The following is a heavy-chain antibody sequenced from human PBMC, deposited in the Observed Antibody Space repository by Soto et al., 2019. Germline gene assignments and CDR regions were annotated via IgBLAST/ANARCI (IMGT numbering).Heavy chain of an antibody. J-gene: IGHJ4*02. CDR1: GFSVSSYD. CDR3: ARLRRRYGDDN. Sequence: EVQLVESGGGLVQPGGSLRLSCAASGFSVSSYDINWVRQAPGKVLEWVSYISSSGNTIYYADSVRGRFTISRDNAKNSLYLQMKTLRADATAVYYCARLRRRYGDDNWGQGTLVTVSS. CDR2: ISSSGNTI. D-gene: IGHD4-17*01. V-gene: IGHV3-48*03.